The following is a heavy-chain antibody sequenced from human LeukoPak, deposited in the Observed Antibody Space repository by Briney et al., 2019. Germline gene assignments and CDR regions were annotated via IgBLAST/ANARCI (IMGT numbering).Heavy chain of an antibody. Sequence: PSETLSLTCTVSGGSISSGDYYWSWIRQPPGKGLEWIGYIYYSGSTYYNPSLKSRVTISVDTSKNQFSLKLSSVTAADTAVYYCARRDYYDSSGHATGGMDVWGQGTTVTVSS. J-gene: IGHJ6*02. CDR1: GGSISSGDYY. V-gene: IGHV4-30-4*01. CDR2: IYYSGST. D-gene: IGHD3-22*01. CDR3: ARRDYYDSSGHATGGMDV.